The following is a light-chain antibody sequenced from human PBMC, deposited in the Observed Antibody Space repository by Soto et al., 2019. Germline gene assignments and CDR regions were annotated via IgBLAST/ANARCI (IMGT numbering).Light chain of an antibody. CDR3: QLSDSSLT. J-gene: IGKJ5*01. CDR1: QSIRTY. CDR2: AAS. Sequence: DIQMTQSPSSLSASVGDRVTITCRASQSIRTYLNRYQQKPGKAPKLLIYAASTLQSGVPSRFSGSGSGTDFTLTISSLQPDDFATYYCQLSDSSLTLDQGTRVEIK. V-gene: IGKV1-39*01.